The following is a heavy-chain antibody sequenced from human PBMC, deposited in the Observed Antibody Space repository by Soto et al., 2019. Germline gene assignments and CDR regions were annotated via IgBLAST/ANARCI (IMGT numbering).Heavy chain of an antibody. Sequence: ASVKVSCKASGGTFSSYAISWVRQAPGQGLEWMGGIIPILGTANYAQKFQGRVTITADKSTSTAYMELSSLRSEDTAVYYCARERSRVGYCSSTSCYTLWFDPWGQGTLVTVSS. CDR3: ARERSRVGYCSSTSCYTLWFDP. V-gene: IGHV1-69*10. D-gene: IGHD2-2*02. CDR1: GGTFSSYA. J-gene: IGHJ5*02. CDR2: IIPILGTA.